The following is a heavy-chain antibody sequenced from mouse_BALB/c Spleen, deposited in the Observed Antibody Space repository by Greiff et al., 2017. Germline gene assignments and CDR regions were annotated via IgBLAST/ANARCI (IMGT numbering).Heavy chain of an antibody. V-gene: IGHV1-55*01. Sequence: QVQLQQPGAELVKPGTSVKLSCKASGYNFTSYWINWVKLRPGQGLEWIGDIYPGSGSTNYNEKFKSKATLTVDTSSSTAYMQLSSLASEDSALYYCARLGYYAMDYWGQGTSVTVSS. CDR1: GYNFTSYW. CDR2: IYPGSGST. J-gene: IGHJ4*01. CDR3: ARLGYYAMDY.